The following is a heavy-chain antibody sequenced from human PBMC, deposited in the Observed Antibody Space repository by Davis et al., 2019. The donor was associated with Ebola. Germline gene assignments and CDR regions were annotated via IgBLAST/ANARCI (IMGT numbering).Heavy chain of an antibody. CDR3: ARGIGAGFGELGDY. Sequence: SVKVSCKASGGTFSTYTISWVRQAPGQGLEWMGGIIPIFGTANYAQKFQGRVTITADESTSTAYMELSSLRAEGTAVYYCARGIGAGFGELGDYWGQGTLVTVSS. D-gene: IGHD3-10*01. V-gene: IGHV1-69*13. CDR2: IIPIFGTA. CDR1: GGTFSTYT. J-gene: IGHJ4*02.